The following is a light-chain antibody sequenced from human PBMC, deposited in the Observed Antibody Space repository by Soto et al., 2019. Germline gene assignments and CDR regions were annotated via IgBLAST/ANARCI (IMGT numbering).Light chain of an antibody. Sequence: DIQMTQSPSTLSASVGDRVTITCRSSQTISSWLAWYRQKPGKAPKLLIYKASSLESGVPSRFSGSASGTEFTLTISSLQPDDFATHSPQQYDTSKTFGQGTQVDLK. CDR3: QQYDTSKT. V-gene: IGKV1-5*03. CDR1: QTISSW. CDR2: KAS. J-gene: IGKJ1*01.